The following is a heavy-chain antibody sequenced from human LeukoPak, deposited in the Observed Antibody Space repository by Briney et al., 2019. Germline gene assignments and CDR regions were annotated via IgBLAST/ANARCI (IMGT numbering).Heavy chain of an antibody. CDR3: AKDHREHDYDSSGRFDY. Sequence: GGSLRLSCAASGFTFSRYAMNWVRQAPAKGLEWVSGISGSGTSTYYADSVKGRFTISRDNSKNTLYLQMNSLRAEDEAVYYCAKDHREHDYDSSGRFDYWGQGTLVTVSS. J-gene: IGHJ4*02. CDR1: GFTFSRYA. CDR2: ISGSGTST. V-gene: IGHV3-23*01. D-gene: IGHD3-22*01.